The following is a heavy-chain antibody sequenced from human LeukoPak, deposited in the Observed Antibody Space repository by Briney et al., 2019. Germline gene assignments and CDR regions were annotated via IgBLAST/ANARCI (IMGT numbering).Heavy chain of an antibody. CDR1: GLTFSNYA. D-gene: IGHD4-17*01. V-gene: IGHV3-23*01. CDR2: LSGSGGIA. Sequence: GGSLRLSCAASGLTFSNYAMSWVRQAPGKGLEWVSVLSGSGGIAYLADSVKGRFTISRDNSKNTLYLQMNSLRAEDTAVYYCAKDLMATVTTITFDFWGQGTPVTVSS. J-gene: IGHJ4*02. CDR3: AKDLMATVTTITFDF.